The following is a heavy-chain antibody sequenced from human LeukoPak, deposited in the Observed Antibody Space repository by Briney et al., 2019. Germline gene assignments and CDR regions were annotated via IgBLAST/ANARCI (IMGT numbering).Heavy chain of an antibody. J-gene: IGHJ4*02. D-gene: IGHD6-13*01. CDR1: GGSISSSNW. CDR2: IYHSGST. Sequence: KPSETLSLTCAVSGGSISSSNWWSWVRQPPGKGLEWIGEIYHSGSTNYNPSLKSRVTISVDKSKNQFSLKLSSVTAADTAVYYCARVLIAAAGMAFDYWGQGTLVTVSS. V-gene: IGHV4-4*02. CDR3: ARVLIAAAGMAFDY.